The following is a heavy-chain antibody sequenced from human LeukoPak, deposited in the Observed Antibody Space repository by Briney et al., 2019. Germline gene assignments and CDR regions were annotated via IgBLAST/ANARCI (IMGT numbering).Heavy chain of an antibody. CDR2: ISSSSSYI. V-gene: IGHV3-21*04. CDR3: ASPIATYYYGSGSFNRDY. CDR1: GFTFSSYS. Sequence: GGSLRLSCAASGFTFSSYSMNWVRQAPGKGLEWVSSISSSSSYIYYADSVKGRFTISRDNAKNSLYLQMNSLRAEDTAVYYCASPIATYYYGSGSFNRDYWGQGTLVTVSS. J-gene: IGHJ4*02. D-gene: IGHD3-10*01.